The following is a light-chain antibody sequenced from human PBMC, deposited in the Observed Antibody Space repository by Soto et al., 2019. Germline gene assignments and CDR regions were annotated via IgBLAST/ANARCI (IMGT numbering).Light chain of an antibody. CDR2: KTS. CDR1: QTISSR. CDR3: QHYDTYSP. J-gene: IGKJ4*02. Sequence: DIQMTQSPSTLSASVGDRVTITCRASQTISSRLAWYQQLPGKAPKLLIYKTSSLERGVPSRFSGSGSGTEFTLTISSLQPEDLGIYYCQHYDTYSPFGGGTKVEIK. V-gene: IGKV1-5*03.